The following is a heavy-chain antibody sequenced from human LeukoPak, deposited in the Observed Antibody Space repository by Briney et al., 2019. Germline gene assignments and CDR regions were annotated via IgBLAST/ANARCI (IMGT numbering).Heavy chain of an antibody. Sequence: PSETLSLTCTVSGGSISTITYYWSWIRQPPGKGLEWIGYIYYSGSTNYNPSLKSRVTISVDTSKNQFSLKLSSVTAADTAVYYCARVRGSDSSGYYYVSFGLAFDIWGQGTMVTVSS. CDR1: GGSISTITYY. D-gene: IGHD3-22*01. J-gene: IGHJ3*02. CDR3: ARVRGSDSSGYYYVSFGLAFDI. CDR2: IYYSGST. V-gene: IGHV4-61*01.